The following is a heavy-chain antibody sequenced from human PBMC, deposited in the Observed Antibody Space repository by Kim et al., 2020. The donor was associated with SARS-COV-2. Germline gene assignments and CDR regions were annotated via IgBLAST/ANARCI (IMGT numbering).Heavy chain of an antibody. CDR3: ARVGLMVYASWFDP. D-gene: IGHD2-8*01. J-gene: IGHJ5*02. V-gene: IGHV3-30*07. Sequence: AGSVNGRFTIPRDNSNNTMYLQMNSLRAEDTAVYYCARVGLMVYASWFDPWGQGTLVTVSS.